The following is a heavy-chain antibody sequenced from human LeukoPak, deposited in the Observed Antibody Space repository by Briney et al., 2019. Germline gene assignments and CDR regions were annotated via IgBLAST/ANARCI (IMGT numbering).Heavy chain of an antibody. D-gene: IGHD2-8*02. V-gene: IGHV3-30*02. J-gene: IGHJ4*02. CDR1: GFTFSRNA. CDR3: AKDGSWSCTD. CDR2: IAHHGSNK. Sequence: PGGSLRLSCAASGFTFSRNAIHWVRQGPGKGLEWVSYIAHHGSNKYYADSVKGRFTISRDNSKRTLYLQMNRLRADDTAVYYCAKDGSWSCTDWGQGTLVTVSS.